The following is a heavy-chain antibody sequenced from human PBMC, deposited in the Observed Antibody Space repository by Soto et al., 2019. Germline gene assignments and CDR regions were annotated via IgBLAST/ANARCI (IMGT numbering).Heavy chain of an antibody. D-gene: IGHD2-15*01. CDR3: AKGPRPYCSGGSCYFF. J-gene: IGHJ4*02. CDR2: ISGSGGST. CDR1: GFTFSGYA. Sequence: PGGSLRLSCAASGFTFSGYAMSWVRQAPGKGLEWVSAISGSGGSTYYADSVKGRFTISRDNSKNTLYLQMNSLRAEDTAVYYCAKGPRPYCSGGSCYFFWGQGTLVTVSS. V-gene: IGHV3-23*01.